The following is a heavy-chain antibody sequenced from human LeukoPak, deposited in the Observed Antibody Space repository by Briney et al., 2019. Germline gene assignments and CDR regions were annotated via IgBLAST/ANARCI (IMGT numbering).Heavy chain of an antibody. J-gene: IGHJ4*02. D-gene: IGHD5-24*01. Sequence: SGPTLVNPTQTLTLTCTFSGFSLSTSGGVGWIRQPPGKALEWLALIYWNDDKRYSPSLKSRLTITKDTSKNQVALTMTNMDPVDTATYYCAHRRIRDGYNGRYFDYWGQGTLVTVSS. CDR1: GFSLSTSGG. CDR3: AHRRIRDGYNGRYFDY. V-gene: IGHV2-5*01. CDR2: IYWNDDK.